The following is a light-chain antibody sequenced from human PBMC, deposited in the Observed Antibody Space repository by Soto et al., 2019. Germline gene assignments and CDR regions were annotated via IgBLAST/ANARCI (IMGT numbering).Light chain of an antibody. J-gene: IGKJ3*01. Sequence: EIAMTQSPATLSVSPGERATLSCRASQTASSNLAWYQQKHGQAPRLLIYGASTRATGIPARVSGSGAVTEFTLTISSLESEDLAVYYCQQYYNWARLTVGPGTKVHIK. CDR1: QTASSN. V-gene: IGKV3-15*01. CDR2: GAS. CDR3: QQYYNWARLT.